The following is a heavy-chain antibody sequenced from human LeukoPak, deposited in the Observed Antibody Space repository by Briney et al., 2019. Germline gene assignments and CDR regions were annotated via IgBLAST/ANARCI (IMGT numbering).Heavy chain of an antibody. Sequence: SETLTLTCTVSGGSMSSYYWSWSRQPPGKGLEWIGYIYYSGSTNYNPSLTSRVTISVDTSKNQFSLKLSTVTAADTAVYYCARMTPSDRSSWYWHFRLWGRGTLVTVSS. D-gene: IGHD6-13*01. CDR3: ARMTPSDRSSWYWHFRL. CDR2: IYYSGST. CDR1: GGSMSSYY. V-gene: IGHV4-59*08. J-gene: IGHJ2*01.